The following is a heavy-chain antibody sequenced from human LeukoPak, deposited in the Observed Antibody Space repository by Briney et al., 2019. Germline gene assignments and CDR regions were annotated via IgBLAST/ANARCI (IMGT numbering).Heavy chain of an antibody. D-gene: IGHD3-16*02. CDR3: AVDNPVIDAQIDY. J-gene: IGHJ4*02. Sequence: GGSLRLSCTASGFIFSHAWMTWVRQAPGKGLQWLGRIRSGGAREYAAPAQGRFTISRDDSRNTVYLEMNNLDTDDTAVYFCAVDNPVIDAQIDYWGQGTLVTVSS. V-gene: IGHV3-15*01. CDR1: GFIFSHAW. CDR2: IRSGGAR.